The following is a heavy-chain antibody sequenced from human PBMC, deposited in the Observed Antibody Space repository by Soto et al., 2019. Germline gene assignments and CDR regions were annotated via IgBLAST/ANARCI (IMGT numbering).Heavy chain of an antibody. Sequence: QVQLVQSGAEVKKPGASVKVSCKASGYTFTSYGLSWVRQAPGQGLAWMGWISAYNGNTNYAQKLQGRVTMTTDTSTSTAYMELRSLRSDDTAVYYCARDRYYRWGWWYFDLWGRGTLVTVSS. V-gene: IGHV1-18*04. CDR3: ARDRYYRWGWWYFDL. CDR1: GYTFTSYG. CDR2: ISAYNGNT. D-gene: IGHD4-4*01. J-gene: IGHJ2*01.